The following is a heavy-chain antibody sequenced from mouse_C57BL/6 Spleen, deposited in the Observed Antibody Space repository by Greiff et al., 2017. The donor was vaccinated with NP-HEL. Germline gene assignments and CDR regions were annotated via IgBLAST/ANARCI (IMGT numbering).Heavy chain of an antibody. CDR2: IYWGDDK. D-gene: IGHD1-1*01. Sequence: QVTLKVSGPGILQSSQTLSLTCSFSGFSLSTSGMGVSWIRQPSGKGLEWLAHIYWGDDKRYNPSMKSRPTISKDTSRNQVFLKITIVDTADTATDYCAREAPVVVRYWYFDVWGTGTTVTVSS. V-gene: IGHV8-12*01. J-gene: IGHJ1*03. CDR1: GFSLSTSGMG. CDR3: AREAPVVVRYWYFDV.